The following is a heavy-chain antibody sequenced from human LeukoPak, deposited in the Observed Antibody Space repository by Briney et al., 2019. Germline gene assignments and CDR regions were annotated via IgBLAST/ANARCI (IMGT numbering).Heavy chain of an antibody. CDR1: GGTFSSYA. D-gene: IGHD3-10*01. V-gene: IGHV1-69*04. J-gene: IGHJ3*02. CDR2: IIPILGIA. CDR3: ARSSGYGSGSYAFDI. Sequence: ASVKVSCKASGGTFSSYAISWVRQAPGQGLEWMGRIIPILGIANYAQKFQGRVTITADKSTSTAYMELSSLRSEDTAVYCCARSSGYGSGSYAFDIWGQGTMVTVSS.